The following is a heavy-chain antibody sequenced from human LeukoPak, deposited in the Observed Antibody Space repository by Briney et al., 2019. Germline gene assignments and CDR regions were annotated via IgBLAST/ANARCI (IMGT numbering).Heavy chain of an antibody. CDR1: GGSISGTSYY. D-gene: IGHD3-10*01. V-gene: IGHV4-39*01. Sequence: NPSETLSLTCTVSGGSISGTSYYWGWIRQPPGKGLEWIGSIYYSWSTYYNPSLKSRVTISVDMSKNQFSLKLSSVTAADTAVYYCARTLSYYYGSGSYYPDSLYYFDYWGQGTLVTVSS. CDR2: IYYSWST. CDR3: ARTLSYYYGSGSYYPDSLYYFDY. J-gene: IGHJ4*02.